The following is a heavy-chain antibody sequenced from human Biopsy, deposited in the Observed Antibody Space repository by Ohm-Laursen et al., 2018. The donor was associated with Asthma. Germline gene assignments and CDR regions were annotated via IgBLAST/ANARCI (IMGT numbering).Heavy chain of an antibody. CDR2: MYYGETT. D-gene: IGHD7-27*01. Sequence: PGTLSLTCTVSGASITSSAYYWGWIRQPPGKGLEWIGSMYYGETTYYSPSLKSRVTISVDTSKNQFSLILSSVTAADTAVFYCARHWNWGSFFDYWGQGMLVTVSS. CDR1: GASITSSAYY. CDR3: ARHWNWGSFFDY. V-gene: IGHV4-39*01. J-gene: IGHJ4*02.